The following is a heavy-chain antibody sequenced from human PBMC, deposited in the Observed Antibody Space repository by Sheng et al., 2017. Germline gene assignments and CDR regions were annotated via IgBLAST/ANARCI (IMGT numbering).Heavy chain of an antibody. Sequence: QVQLQQWGAGLLKPSETLSLTCAVYGGSFSGYYWSWIRQPPGKGLEWIGEINHSGSTNYNPSLKSRVTISVDTSKNQFSLKLSSVTAADTAVYYCARGGYCSSTSCSGHYYYYYGMDVWGQGPRSPSP. CDR3: ARGGYCSSTSCSGHYYYYYGMDV. CDR2: INHSGST. J-gene: IGHJ6*02. D-gene: IGHD2-2*01. CDR1: GGSFSGYY. V-gene: IGHV4-34*01.